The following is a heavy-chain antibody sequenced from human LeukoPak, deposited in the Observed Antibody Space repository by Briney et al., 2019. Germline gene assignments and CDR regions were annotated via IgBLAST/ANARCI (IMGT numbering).Heavy chain of an antibody. D-gene: IGHD2/OR15-2a*01. J-gene: IGHJ1*01. CDR1: GYTFTGYY. V-gene: IGHV1-2*02. CDR2: INPNSGGT. Sequence: ASVKVSCKASGYTFTGYYIHWMRQAPGQGLEWMGWINPNSGGTNYIQKFQGRVTMTRDTSISTAYMELRRLRSDDTAVYYCARSTTPNENEYFEHWGQGTLVTVSS. CDR3: ARSTTPNENEYFEH.